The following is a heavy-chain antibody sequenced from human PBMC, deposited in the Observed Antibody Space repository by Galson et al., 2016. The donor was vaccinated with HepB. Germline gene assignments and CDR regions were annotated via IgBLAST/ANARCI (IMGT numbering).Heavy chain of an antibody. CDR2: ISGSGGTK. Sequence: SLRLFCAASGFTFSLNPMSWVRQAPGKGLEWVSSISGSGGTKYYADSVKGRFIISRDNSKNTIYLQMNSLQTEDTGVYYCATWGGVRYYSGGGYFPALFDHWGQGSLVTVSS. J-gene: IGHJ4*02. CDR1: GFTFSLNP. V-gene: IGHV3-23*01. D-gene: IGHD2-15*01. CDR3: ATWGGVRYYSGGGYFPALFDH.